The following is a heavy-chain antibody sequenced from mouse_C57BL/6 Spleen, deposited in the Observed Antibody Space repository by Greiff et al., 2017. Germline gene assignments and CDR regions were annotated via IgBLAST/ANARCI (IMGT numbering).Heavy chain of an antibody. CDR1: GFTFSSYA. D-gene: IGHD1-1*01. V-gene: IGHV5-4*01. Sequence: EVQGVESGGGLVKPGGSLKLSCAASGFTFSSYAMSWVRQTPEKRLEWVATISDGGSYTYYPDNVKGRFTISRDNAKNNLYLQRSHLKSEDTAMYYCARDPDCGSSYEWYFDVWGTGTTVTVSS. CDR3: ARDPDCGSSYEWYFDV. CDR2: ISDGGSYT. J-gene: IGHJ1*03.